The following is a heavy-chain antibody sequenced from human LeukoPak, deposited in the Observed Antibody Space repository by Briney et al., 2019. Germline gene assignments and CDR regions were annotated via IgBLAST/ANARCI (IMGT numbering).Heavy chain of an antibody. Sequence: GGSLRLSCAASGFTFSNAWMSWVRQAPGKGLEWVGHIKSKIDGETTGYAAPVKGRFTISRDDSKNMLYLQTNSLKTEDTAVYYCTTELGLSFGVRYFDHWGQGTSATVSS. D-gene: IGHD3-10*01. CDR3: TTELGLSFGVRYFDH. V-gene: IGHV3-15*01. J-gene: IGHJ4*02. CDR1: GFTFSNAW. CDR2: IKSKIDGETT.